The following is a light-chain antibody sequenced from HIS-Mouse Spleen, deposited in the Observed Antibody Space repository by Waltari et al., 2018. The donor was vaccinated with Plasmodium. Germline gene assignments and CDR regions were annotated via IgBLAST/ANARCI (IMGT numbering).Light chain of an antibody. CDR1: QSISSY. J-gene: IGKJ1*01. CDR2: AAS. Sequence: DIQMTQSPSSLSASVGDRVTITCRARQSISSYLNWYQQKPGKAPKRLIYAASSLQSGVPSRFGGSGSGTDFTLTISSLQPEDFAIYYCQQSYSTWTFGQGTKVEIK. V-gene: IGKV1-39*01. CDR3: QQSYSTWT.